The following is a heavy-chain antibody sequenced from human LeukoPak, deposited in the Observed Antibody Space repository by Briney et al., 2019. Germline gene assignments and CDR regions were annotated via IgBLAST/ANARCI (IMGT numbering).Heavy chain of an antibody. CDR2: IYWDDDK. CDR3: ARKVRGVLGVSYYYYPMDV. V-gene: IGHV2-5*02. Sequence: SGPTLVNPAQTLTLTCTFSGFSLSTSGVGVGWIRQPPGKALEWLAVIYWDDDKRYSPSLKSRLTTTTDTSQDQVVLTMTNVDPVDTATYYCARKVRGVLGVSYYYYPMDVWGKGTTVTVSS. CDR1: GFSLSTSGVG. J-gene: IGHJ6*04. D-gene: IGHD3-10*01.